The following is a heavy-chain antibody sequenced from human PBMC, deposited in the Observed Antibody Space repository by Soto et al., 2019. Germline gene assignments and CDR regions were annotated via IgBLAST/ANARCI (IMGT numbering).Heavy chain of an antibody. CDR1: GGSVISGTYY. CDR2: IYFTGST. J-gene: IGHJ5*02. CDR3: TRGPPRVQWFDP. V-gene: IGHV4-61*01. Sequence: SETLSLTCTVSGGSVISGTYYWSGIRQPPWKGLELIGHIYFTGSTNYNPSLKSRVTMSLDTSRNQFSLKLSSVTAADTAVYYCTRGPPRVQWFDPWGLGTLVTVSS.